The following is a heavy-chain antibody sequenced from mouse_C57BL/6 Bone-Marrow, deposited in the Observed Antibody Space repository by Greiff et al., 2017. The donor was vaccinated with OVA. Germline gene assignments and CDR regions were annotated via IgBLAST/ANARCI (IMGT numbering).Heavy chain of an antibody. CDR3: ARRGDYREAY. V-gene: IGHV1-63*01. CDR2: IYPGGGYT. D-gene: IGHD5-5*01. Sequence: VHLVESGAELVRPGTSVKMSCKASGYTFTNYWIGWAKQRPGHGLEWIGDIYPGGGYTNYNEKFKGKATLTADKSSSTAYMQFSSLTSEDSAIYYCARRGDYREAYWGQGTLVTVSA. CDR1: GYTFTNYW. J-gene: IGHJ3*01.